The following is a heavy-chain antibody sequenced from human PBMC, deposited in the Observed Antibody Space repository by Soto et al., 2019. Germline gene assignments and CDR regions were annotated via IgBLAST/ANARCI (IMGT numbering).Heavy chain of an antibody. CDR3: ARVSSSSPYYYYGMDV. CDR2: IWYDGSSK. V-gene: IGHV3-33*01. CDR1: GFTFSSYG. J-gene: IGHJ6*02. Sequence: QVQLVESGGGVVQPGRSLRLSCAASGFTFSSYGMHWVRQAPGKGLEWVAVIWYDGSSKYYADSVKGRFTISRDNSKNTLYLQMNSLRAEDTAVYYCARVSSSSPYYYYGMDVWGQGTTVTVSS. D-gene: IGHD6-6*01.